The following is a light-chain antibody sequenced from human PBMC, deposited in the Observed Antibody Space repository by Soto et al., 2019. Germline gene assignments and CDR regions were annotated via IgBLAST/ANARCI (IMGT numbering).Light chain of an antibody. CDR3: HQASSFPLS. CDR2: KAS. CDR1: ESIRTW. V-gene: IGKV1-12*01. Sequence: ESQMNVCRCTLSAYIGDRVTITCRASESIRTWLAWYQHKPGEAPKLLIYKASTLQTGVPSRFSGSGSGTDFTLTITGLQPEDFATYYCHQASSFPLSFGGATTV. J-gene: IGKJ4*01.